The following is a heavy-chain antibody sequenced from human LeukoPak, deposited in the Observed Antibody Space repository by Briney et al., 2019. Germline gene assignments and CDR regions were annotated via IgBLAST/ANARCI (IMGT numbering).Heavy chain of an antibody. J-gene: IGHJ1*01. CDR3: AGGDDSGSLYTASRC. V-gene: IGHV3-30*01. D-gene: IGHD3-10*01. CDR2: ISDDGTNQ. Sequence: PGRSLRLSCVGSGFTFKNYAILWVRQAPGKGLEWAALISDDGTNQYFADSVKDRFSISRDDSKNTVYLQMNGLRAEDTAVYYCAGGDDSGSLYTASRCWGPGALVTV. CDR1: GFTFKNYA.